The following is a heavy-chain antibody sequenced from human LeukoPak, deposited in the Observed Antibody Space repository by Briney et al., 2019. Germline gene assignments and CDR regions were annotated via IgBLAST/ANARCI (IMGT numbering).Heavy chain of an antibody. J-gene: IGHJ2*01. V-gene: IGHV5-51*01. CDR2: IYPGDSDT. D-gene: IGHD3-16*01. CDR1: GYSFTTYW. CDR3: ARRTAYMEYFDL. Sequence: GESLQISSQGSGYSFTTYWTGWVRPMPGKGLDWMGTIYPGDSDTRYSPSFQGQVTISADKSTSVAYLQWSSLKASDAAIYYCARRTAYMEYFDLWGRGTLVTVSS.